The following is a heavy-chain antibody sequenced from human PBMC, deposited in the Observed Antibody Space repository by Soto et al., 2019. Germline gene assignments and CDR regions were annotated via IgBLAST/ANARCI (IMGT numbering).Heavy chain of an antibody. Sequence: QVQLVQSGAEVKKPGASVKVSCKASGFTFSAYYIYWVRQAPGQGLEWIGWINPNSGGTHNAQKFQGRVTMTRDTSTITVYMELSALISDDTAVYYCARSLLDEYSSSWRSAYYGMDVWGQGTTVTVSS. J-gene: IGHJ6*02. CDR1: GFTFSAYY. V-gene: IGHV1-2*02. CDR2: INPNSGGT. D-gene: IGHD6-13*01. CDR3: ARSLLDEYSSSWRSAYYGMDV.